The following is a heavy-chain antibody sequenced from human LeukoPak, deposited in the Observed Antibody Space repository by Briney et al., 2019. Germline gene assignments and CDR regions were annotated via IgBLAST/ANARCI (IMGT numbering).Heavy chain of an antibody. CDR2: IYYSGST. V-gene: IGHV4-39*01. CDR3: ARRRPSYGYGGYYYMDV. J-gene: IGHJ6*03. D-gene: IGHD5-18*01. Sequence: SETLSLTCTVSGGSISSSSCYWGWIRQPPGKGLEWIGSIYYSGSTYYNPSLKSRVTISVDTSKNQFSLKLSSVTAADTAVYYCARRRPSYGYGGYYYMDVWGKGTTVTVSS. CDR1: GGSISSSSCY.